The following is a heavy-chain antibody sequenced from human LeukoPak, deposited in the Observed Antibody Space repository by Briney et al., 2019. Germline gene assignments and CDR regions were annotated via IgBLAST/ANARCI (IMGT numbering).Heavy chain of an antibody. Sequence: GGSLRLSCAASGFTFSSYWMSWVRQAPGKGLEWVAFTQYDESNKYYADSVKGRFTISRDNSKNTVFLQMNSLRPEDTALYYCAKQMIERPHYYYMDVWGKGTTVTVSS. D-gene: IGHD3-22*01. CDR2: TQYDESNK. CDR1: GFTFSSYW. J-gene: IGHJ6*03. V-gene: IGHV3-30*02. CDR3: AKQMIERPHYYYMDV.